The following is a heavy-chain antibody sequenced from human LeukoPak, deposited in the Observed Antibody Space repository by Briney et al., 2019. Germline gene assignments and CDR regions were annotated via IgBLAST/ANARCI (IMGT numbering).Heavy chain of an antibody. V-gene: IGHV3-23*01. Sequence: GGPLRLSCAASGFTFSSYAMSWVRQAPGKGLEWVSAISGSGGSTYYADPVKGRFTISRDNSKNTLYLQMNSLRAEDTAVYYCAKDELGITMIYFDYWGQGTLVTVSS. D-gene: IGHD3-22*01. CDR2: ISGSGGST. CDR3: AKDELGITMIYFDY. CDR1: GFTFSSYA. J-gene: IGHJ4*02.